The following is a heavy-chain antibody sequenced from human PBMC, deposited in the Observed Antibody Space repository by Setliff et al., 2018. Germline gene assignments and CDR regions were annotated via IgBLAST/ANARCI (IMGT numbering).Heavy chain of an antibody. CDR1: GGTFSNYA. V-gene: IGHV1-69*05. Sequence: SVKVSCKASGGTFSNYAITWVRQAPGQGLEWRGGSIPIFRTANYAQKFQGRVTITTDESTSTAYMELSSLRSEDTAVYYCVRDTTSGWMLKNWGQGTLVTVSS. CDR3: VRDTTSGWMLKN. CDR2: SIPIFRTA. D-gene: IGHD6-25*01. J-gene: IGHJ4*02.